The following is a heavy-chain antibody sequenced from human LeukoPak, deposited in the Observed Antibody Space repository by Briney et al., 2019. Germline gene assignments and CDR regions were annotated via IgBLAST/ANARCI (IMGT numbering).Heavy chain of an antibody. D-gene: IGHD3-22*01. J-gene: IGHJ6*02. Sequence: GGSLRLSCAASGFTFSSNGMHWVRQAPGKGLEWVAVISYDGSNKYYADSAKGRFTISRDNSKNTLYLQMNSLRAEDTAVYYCAKEGYYYDSSGYNYYYGMDVWGQGTTVTVSS. CDR2: ISYDGSNK. V-gene: IGHV3-30*18. CDR1: GFTFSSNG. CDR3: AKEGYYYDSSGYNYYYGMDV.